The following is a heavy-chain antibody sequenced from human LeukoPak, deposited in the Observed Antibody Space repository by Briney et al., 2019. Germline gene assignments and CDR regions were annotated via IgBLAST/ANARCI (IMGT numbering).Heavy chain of an antibody. D-gene: IGHD6-13*01. CDR2: ISTYNGNT. V-gene: IGHV1-18*04. J-gene: IGHJ4*02. Sequence: ASVKVSCKASGYTFTGYYMHWVRQAPGQGLEWMGWISTYNGNTDYAQRLQGRVTMTTDTSTNTAYMELRPLRSDDTAVYYCARGFRVAAGRLIDYWGQGTLVTVSS. CDR1: GYTFTGYY. CDR3: ARGFRVAAGRLIDY.